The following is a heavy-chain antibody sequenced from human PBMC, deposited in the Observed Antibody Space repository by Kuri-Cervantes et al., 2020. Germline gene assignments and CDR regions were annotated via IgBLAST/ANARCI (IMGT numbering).Heavy chain of an antibody. CDR3: ARGRRRQWLDTYFDY. Sequence: SQTLSLTCAVYGGSFCGYYWSWIGEPPGKGLEGIGEINHSGSTNYNPSPKSRVIISVDTSKNQFSLKLSSVTAAETAVYYCARGRRRQWLDTYFDYWGQGTLVTVSS. CDR1: GGSFCGYY. V-gene: IGHV4-34*01. D-gene: IGHD6-19*01. CDR2: INHSGST. J-gene: IGHJ4*02.